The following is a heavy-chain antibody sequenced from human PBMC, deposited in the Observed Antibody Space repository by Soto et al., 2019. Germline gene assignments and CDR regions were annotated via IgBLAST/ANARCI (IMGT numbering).Heavy chain of an antibody. V-gene: IGHV3-73*02. D-gene: IGHD1-26*01. J-gene: IGHJ4*02. CDR2: IRSKANSYAT. Sequence: EVQLVESGGGLVQPGGSLKLSCAAYGFTFRGSAMHWVRQASGKGLEWVGRIRSKANSYATAYAASVKGRFTISRDDSKNTAYLQMNSLKTEDTAVYYCTAWNSGSQTDYWGQGTLVTVSS. CDR1: GFTFRGSA. CDR3: TAWNSGSQTDY.